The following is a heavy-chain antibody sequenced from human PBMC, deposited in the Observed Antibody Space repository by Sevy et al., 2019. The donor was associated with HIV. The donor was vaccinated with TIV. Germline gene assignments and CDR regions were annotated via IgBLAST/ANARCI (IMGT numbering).Heavy chain of an antibody. Sequence: GGSLRLSCAASGFTFSSYSMNWVRQAPGKGLEWVSSISSSSSYIYYADSVKGRFTISRDNAKNSLYLQMNSLRAEDKAVYYWARDHCSGGSCLSYYFYYGFDVWGQGTTVTVSS. V-gene: IGHV3-21*01. CDR3: ARDHCSGGSCLSYYFYYGFDV. J-gene: IGHJ6*02. CDR1: GFTFSSYS. D-gene: IGHD2-15*01. CDR2: ISSSSSYI.